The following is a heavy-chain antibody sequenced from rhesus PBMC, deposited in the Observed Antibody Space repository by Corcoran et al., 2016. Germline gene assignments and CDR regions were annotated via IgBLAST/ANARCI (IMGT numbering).Heavy chain of an antibody. Sequence: EVQLVESGGCLVQPGGSLRLSFAPSGFPLGGYVLHWVSQAPGKGREWVSDIRNTGKTISEADSAKGRFTGSRDNAKNSLSLQMNSLRDEDTAVYYCSRDDYGSDGGQGVLVTVSS. V-gene: IGHV3-7*01. CDR2: IRNTGKTI. D-gene: IGHD4-29*01. CDR3: SRDDYGSD. CDR1: GFPLGGYV. J-gene: IGHJ4*01.